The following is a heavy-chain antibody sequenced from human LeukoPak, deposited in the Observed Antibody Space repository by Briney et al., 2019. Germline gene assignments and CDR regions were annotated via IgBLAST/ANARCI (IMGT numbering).Heavy chain of an antibody. CDR3: AKDGDAYIEYYYYYMDV. J-gene: IGHJ6*03. Sequence: GGSLRLSCVSSGFTFSNYGMHWVRQAPGKGLEWVALIWHDGSNKYYADSVRGRVTISRDNSKNTVYLQMSSLTAEDTGVYYCAKDGDAYIEYYYYYMDVWGKGTTVTVSS. CDR1: GFTFSNYG. D-gene: IGHD5-24*01. CDR2: IWHDGSNK. V-gene: IGHV3-33*06.